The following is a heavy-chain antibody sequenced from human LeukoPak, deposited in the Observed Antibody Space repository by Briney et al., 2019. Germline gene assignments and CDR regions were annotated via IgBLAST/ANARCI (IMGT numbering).Heavy chain of an antibody. Sequence: GASVKVSCKVSGYTLTELSMHWVRQAPGKGLEWMGGFDPEDGETIYAQKFQGRVTMTEDTSTDTAYMELSSLRSEDTAVYYCATPRGWDYATDAFDIWGQGTMVTVSS. D-gene: IGHD1-7*01. J-gene: IGHJ3*02. CDR2: FDPEDGET. V-gene: IGHV1-24*01. CDR1: GYTLTELS. CDR3: ATPRGWDYATDAFDI.